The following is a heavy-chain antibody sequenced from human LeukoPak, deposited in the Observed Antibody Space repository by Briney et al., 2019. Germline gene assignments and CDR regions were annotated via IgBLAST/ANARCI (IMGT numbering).Heavy chain of an antibody. Sequence: SETLSLTCTVSGGSISSYYWSWIRQPPGKGPEWIGYIYTSGSTNYNPSLKSRVTISVDTSKNQFSLKLSSVTAADTAVYYCARRDYYDSSGWYFDYWGQGTLVTVSS. CDR2: IYTSGST. CDR1: GGSISSYY. J-gene: IGHJ4*02. CDR3: ARRDYYDSSGWYFDY. D-gene: IGHD3-22*01. V-gene: IGHV4-4*09.